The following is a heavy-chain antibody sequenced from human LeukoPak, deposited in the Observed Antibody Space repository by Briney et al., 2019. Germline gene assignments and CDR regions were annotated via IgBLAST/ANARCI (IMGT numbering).Heavy chain of an antibody. CDR2: IYYSGST. J-gene: IGHJ3*02. CDR1: GGSISSGGYY. CDR3: ARSTYYYDSSGYGPVDAFDI. V-gene: IGHV4-31*03. D-gene: IGHD3-22*01. Sequence: SETLSLTCTVSGGSISSGGYYWSWIRQHPGKGLEWIGYIYYSGSTYYNPSLKSRVTISVDTSKNQFSLKLSSVTAADTAVYYCARSTYYYDSSGYGPVDAFDIWGQGTMVTVSS.